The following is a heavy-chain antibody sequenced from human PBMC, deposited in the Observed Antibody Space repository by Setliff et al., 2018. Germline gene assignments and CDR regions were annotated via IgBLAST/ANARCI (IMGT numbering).Heavy chain of an antibody. J-gene: IGHJ4*02. D-gene: IGHD2-15*01. CDR1: GGSISSSSYY. CDR2: YSGGT. Sequence: PSETLSLTCTVSGGSISSSSYYWGWIRQPPGKGLEWIGYYSGGTNYNPSLKSRVTISVDTSKNQFSLKLSSVTTADTAVYYCARGGGGKPFDYWGQGTLVTVSS. V-gene: IGHV4-39*07. CDR3: ARGGGGKPFDY.